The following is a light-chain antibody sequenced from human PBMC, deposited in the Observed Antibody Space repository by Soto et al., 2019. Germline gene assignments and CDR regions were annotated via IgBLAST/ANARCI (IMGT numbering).Light chain of an antibody. J-gene: IGLJ1*01. CDR1: DIASTS. V-gene: IGLV3-21*02. CDR2: DDD. CDR3: CSYADNYSYV. Sequence: SYELTQPPSVSVSPGQTATITCGAKDIASTSAHWYQQRPGQAPVLVVYDDDARPSGVPDRFSGSKSGNTASLTISGLQAEDEADYYCCSYADNYSYVFGTGTKVTVL.